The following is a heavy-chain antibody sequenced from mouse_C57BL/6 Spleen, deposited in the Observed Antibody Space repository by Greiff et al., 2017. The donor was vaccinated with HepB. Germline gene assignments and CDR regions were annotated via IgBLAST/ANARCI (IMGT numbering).Heavy chain of an antibody. CDR1: GYTFTSYG. Sequence: VKLMESGAELARPGASVKLSCKASGYTFTSYGISWVKQRTGQGLEWIGEIYPRSGNTYYNEKFKGKATLTADKSSSTAYMELRSLTSEDSAVYFCARGAYYYGSSYEGDAMDYWGQGTSVTVSS. J-gene: IGHJ4*01. V-gene: IGHV1-81*01. CDR2: IYPRSGNT. CDR3: ARGAYYYGSSYEGDAMDY. D-gene: IGHD1-1*01.